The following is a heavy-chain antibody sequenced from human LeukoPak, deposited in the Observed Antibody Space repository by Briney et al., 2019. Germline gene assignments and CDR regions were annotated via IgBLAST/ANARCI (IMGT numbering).Heavy chain of an antibody. J-gene: IGHJ4*02. V-gene: IGHV3-64*01. CDR1: GFIFNSYA. D-gene: IGHD3-3*01. CDR3: ARSRNFWNGYSVFFDS. CDR2: ISTTGETT. Sequence: GGSLRLSCAASGFIFNSYAMTWARQSPGKGLQYVSAISTTGETTYYANPLQDRFTVSRDNSKNTHYLQMGSLKTEETAVYFCARSRNFWNGYSVFFDSWGRGILVTV.